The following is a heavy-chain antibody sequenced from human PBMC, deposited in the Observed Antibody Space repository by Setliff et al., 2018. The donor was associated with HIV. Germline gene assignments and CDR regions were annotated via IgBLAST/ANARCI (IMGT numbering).Heavy chain of an antibody. CDR2: ISAYNGNT. CDR3: ARDDGPPLRLLEFDP. CDR1: GYTFTSYG. Sequence: ASVKVSCKASGYTFTSYGISWVRQAPGQGLEWMGWISAYNGNTNYAQKLQGRVTMTTDISTSTAYMELRSLRSDDTAVYYCARDDGPPLRLLEFDPWGQGTQVTVS. D-gene: IGHD1-26*01. V-gene: IGHV1-18*01. J-gene: IGHJ5*02.